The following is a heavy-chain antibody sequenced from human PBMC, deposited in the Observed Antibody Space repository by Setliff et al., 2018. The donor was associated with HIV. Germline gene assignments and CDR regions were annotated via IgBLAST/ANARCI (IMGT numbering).Heavy chain of an antibody. J-gene: IGHJ6*03. CDR1: AFTFSNAW. Sequence: GGSLRLSCAASAFTFSNAWMNWVRQAPGKGLEWVGRIQSKIDGGTTDYAAPVKGRFTISRDDSKNMRYLQMNSLKTEDTAGYYCATAGVYYYYMDVWGKGTTVTVSS. V-gene: IGHV3-15*07. CDR2: IQSKIDGGTT. D-gene: IGHD3-10*01. CDR3: ATAGVYYYYMDV.